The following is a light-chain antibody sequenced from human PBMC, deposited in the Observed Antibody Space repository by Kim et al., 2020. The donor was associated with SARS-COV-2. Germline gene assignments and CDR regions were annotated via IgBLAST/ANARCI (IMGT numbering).Light chain of an antibody. Sequence: PGEGATLSCRSSHSVGSSLAWYQQTPGQAPRLLIYDASIRAPGIPDRFSGSGSGTDFTLTIGSLEPRDFAIYYCQQRGNWPPALSFGGGTKVDIK. CDR2: DAS. CDR1: HSVGSS. CDR3: QQRGNWPPALS. V-gene: IGKV3-11*01. J-gene: IGKJ4*01.